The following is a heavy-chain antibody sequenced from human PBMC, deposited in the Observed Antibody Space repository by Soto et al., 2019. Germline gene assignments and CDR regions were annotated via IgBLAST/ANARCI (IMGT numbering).Heavy chain of an antibody. D-gene: IGHD5-18*01. J-gene: IGHJ4*02. CDR2: ISASNGNT. Sequence: GASVKVSCKASGYTFPSYGISWVRQAPGQGLELMGWISASNGNTPYAQKLQGRVTMTTDTSTSTAYMELSSLRSDDTAVYYCARVQAADTLPHYYFEFWGQGTLVTF. CDR1: GYTFPSYG. CDR3: ARVQAADTLPHYYFEF. V-gene: IGHV1-18*01.